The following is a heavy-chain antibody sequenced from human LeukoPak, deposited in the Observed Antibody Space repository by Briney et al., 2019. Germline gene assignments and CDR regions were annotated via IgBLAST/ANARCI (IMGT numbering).Heavy chain of an antibody. CDR1: GFTFSNYA. Sequence: GGSLRLSCAASGFTFSNYAMSWVRQAPGKGLEWVASINPDGNKKYSADSVKGRFTISRDNAENSLYLQMNSLRVEDTAFYYCARDLAYSRLDYWGQGMLVTVSS. V-gene: IGHV3-7*01. CDR3: ARDLAYSRLDY. CDR2: INPDGNKK. J-gene: IGHJ4*02. D-gene: IGHD5-18*01.